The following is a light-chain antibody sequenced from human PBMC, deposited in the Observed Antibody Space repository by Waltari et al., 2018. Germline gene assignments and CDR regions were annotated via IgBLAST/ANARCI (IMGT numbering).Light chain of an antibody. J-gene: IGLJ3*02. Sequence: SSELNQDPAVSVALGQTVKITCQGDSLRKFSASWYQQRPGQAPILVLYGPAYRPPGSPGRFSGSTAGGTASLTITGAQAEDEAVYYCHSRDSTSTRVFGGGTRLTV. CDR1: SLRKFS. CDR3: HSRDSTSTRV. V-gene: IGLV3-19*01. CDR2: GPA.